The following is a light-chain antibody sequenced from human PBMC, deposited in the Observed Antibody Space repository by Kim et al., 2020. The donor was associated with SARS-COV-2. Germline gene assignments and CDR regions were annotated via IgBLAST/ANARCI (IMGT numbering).Light chain of an antibody. Sequence: VGDGVTLTCRASQDIAKYLAWYQQKPGKVPTLLVYAASAMKSGVPSRFSGNVSGTDFTLTISNLQPEDVATYYCQKYDSAPWTFGQGTKVDIK. CDR1: QDIAKY. CDR2: AAS. V-gene: IGKV1-27*01. CDR3: QKYDSAPWT. J-gene: IGKJ1*01.